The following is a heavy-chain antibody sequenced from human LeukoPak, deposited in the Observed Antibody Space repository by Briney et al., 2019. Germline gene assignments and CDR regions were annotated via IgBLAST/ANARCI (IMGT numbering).Heavy chain of an antibody. D-gene: IGHD2-2*01. J-gene: IGHJ6*03. CDR2: IYSGGST. V-gene: IGHV3-53*01. Sequence: PGGSLRLSCSASGFTVSSNYMSWVRQAPGKGLEWVAIIYSGGSTYFTDSVKGRFTISRDNSKNTLYLQMNSLRAEDTAVYYCARTSEGYCTSTRCWAYYYYMDVWGRGTTVTISS. CDR1: GFTVSSNY. CDR3: ARTSEGYCTSTRCWAYYYYMDV.